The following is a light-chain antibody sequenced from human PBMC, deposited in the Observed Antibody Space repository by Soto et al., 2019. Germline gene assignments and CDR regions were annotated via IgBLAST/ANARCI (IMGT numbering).Light chain of an antibody. CDR2: RNN. V-gene: IGLV1-44*01. CDR1: TSNVGSRT. CDR3: AAWDDSLRTFV. Sequence: QPVLTQPPSASGTPGQRVTISCSGGTSNVGSRTVNWYQHLPPTAPKLLIHRNNQRPSGVSDRFSGSKSDTSASLAISGLQSEDEADYYCAAWDDSLRTFVFGGGTKLTVL. J-gene: IGLJ2*01.